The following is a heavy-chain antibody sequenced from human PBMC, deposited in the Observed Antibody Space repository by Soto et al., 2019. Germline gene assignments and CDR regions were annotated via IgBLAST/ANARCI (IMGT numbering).Heavy chain of an antibody. Sequence: QVQLQESGPGLVKPSQTLSLTCTVSGGSISSGGYYWSWIRQHPGKGLEWIGYIYYSGSTYYNPSLKSRVTISVDTSENQFSLKLSSVTAADTAVYYCAALYCSSTSCHIDYWGQGTLVTVSS. J-gene: IGHJ4*02. D-gene: IGHD2-2*01. CDR1: GGSISSGGYY. CDR2: IYYSGST. V-gene: IGHV4-31*03. CDR3: AALYCSSTSCHIDY.